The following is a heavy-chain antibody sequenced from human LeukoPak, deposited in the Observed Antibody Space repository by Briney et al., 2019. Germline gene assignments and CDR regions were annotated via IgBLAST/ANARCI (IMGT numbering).Heavy chain of an antibody. CDR3: ARVGGYYDILTGYYNDRFYFDY. Sequence: SQTLSLTCTVSGGSISSGGYYWSWIRQHPGKGLEWIGYIYYSGSTYYNPSLKSRVTISVDTSKNQFSLKLSSVTAADTAVYYCARVGGYYDILTGYYNDRFYFDYWGQGTLVTVSS. V-gene: IGHV4-31*03. CDR1: GGSISSGGYY. CDR2: IYYSGST. J-gene: IGHJ4*02. D-gene: IGHD3-9*01.